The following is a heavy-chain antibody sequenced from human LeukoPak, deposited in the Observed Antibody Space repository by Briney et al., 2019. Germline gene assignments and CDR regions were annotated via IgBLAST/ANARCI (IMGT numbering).Heavy chain of an antibody. CDR3: ARSSAGYYYYYGMDV. V-gene: IGHV3-66*02. Sequence: GGSLRLSCSASGFTVSSNFMSWVRQAPGKGLEWVSVIYSSDSTYYADSVKGRFTISRDNSKNTLYLQMNSLRAEDTAVYYCARSSAGYYYYYGMDVWGQGTTVTVSS. D-gene: IGHD6-13*01. CDR2: IYSSDST. CDR1: GFTVSSNF. J-gene: IGHJ6*02.